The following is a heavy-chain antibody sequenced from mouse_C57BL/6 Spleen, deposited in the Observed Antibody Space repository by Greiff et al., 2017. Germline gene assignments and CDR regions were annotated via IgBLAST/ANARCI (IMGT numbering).Heavy chain of an antibody. V-gene: IGHV5-4*01. Sequence: EVHLVESGGGLVKPGGSLKLSCAASGFTFSSYAMSWVRQTPEKRLEWVATISDGGSYTYYPANVKGRFTISRDNAKNNLYLQMSHLKSEDTAMYYCARDGDYGSSYRENYFDYWGQGTTLTVSS. CDR3: ARDGDYGSSYRENYFDY. CDR1: GFTFSSYA. CDR2: ISDGGSYT. J-gene: IGHJ2*01. D-gene: IGHD1-1*01.